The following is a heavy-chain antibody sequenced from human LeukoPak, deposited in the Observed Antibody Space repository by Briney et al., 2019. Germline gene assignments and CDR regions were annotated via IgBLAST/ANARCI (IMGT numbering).Heavy chain of an antibody. CDR2: ISGSGGST. CDR1: GFTFSSYT. D-gene: IGHD3-22*01. J-gene: IGHJ4*02. Sequence: QSGGSLRLSCAASGFTFSSYTMSWVRQAPGKGLEWVSAISGSGGSTYYADSVKGRFTISGDNSKNTLYLQMNSLRAEDTAVYYCAKGQYYYDSSGYYLPLGIFDYWGQGTLVTVSS. CDR3: AKGQYYYDSSGYYLPLGIFDY. V-gene: IGHV3-23*01.